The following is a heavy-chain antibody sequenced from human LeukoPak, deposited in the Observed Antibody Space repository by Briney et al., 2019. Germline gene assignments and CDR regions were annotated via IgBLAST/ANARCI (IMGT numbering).Heavy chain of an antibody. J-gene: IGHJ4*02. CDR3: AKNTSGRGIFDY. D-gene: IGHD6-19*01. CDR1: GFTFSDYY. Sequence: GGSLRLSCAASGFTFSDYYMSWIRQAPGKGLEWVSVISGSGGSTYYADSVKGRFTISRDNSKNTLYLQMNSLRAEDTAIYYCAKNTSGRGIFDYWGQGTLVTVSS. CDR2: ISGSGGST. V-gene: IGHV3-23*01.